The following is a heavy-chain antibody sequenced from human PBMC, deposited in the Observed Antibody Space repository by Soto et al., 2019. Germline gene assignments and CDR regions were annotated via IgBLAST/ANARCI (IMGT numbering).Heavy chain of an antibody. D-gene: IGHD6-13*01. Sequence: EVQLVETGGGLIQSGGSLRLSCAASGFTVSSKFMIWVRQAPGKGLEWASVIYGGGDTNYADSVKGRFTISRDNSKNTIYLQMNSLRAEDTAIYFCAGSITTPGGFDYWGQGTLVTVSS. V-gene: IGHV3-53*02. CDR1: GFTVSSKF. J-gene: IGHJ4*02. CDR3: AGSITTPGGFDY. CDR2: IYGGGDT.